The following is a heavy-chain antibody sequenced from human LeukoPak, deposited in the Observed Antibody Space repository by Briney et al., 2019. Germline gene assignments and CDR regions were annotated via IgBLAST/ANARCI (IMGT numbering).Heavy chain of an antibody. CDR2: INPNSGDT. Sequence: ASVKVSCKSSGYTFTYYYFHWERQAPGQGLGWMGWINPNSGDTNYAQKFQGRVTMTRDTSISTAYMELSRLRSDDTAVYYCERRIAAAGNDAFDIWGQGTMVTVSS. J-gene: IGHJ3*02. V-gene: IGHV1-2*02. D-gene: IGHD6-13*01. CDR3: ERRIAAAGNDAFDI. CDR1: GYTFTYYY.